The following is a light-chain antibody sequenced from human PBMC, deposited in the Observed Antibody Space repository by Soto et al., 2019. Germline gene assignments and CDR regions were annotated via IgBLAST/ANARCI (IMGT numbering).Light chain of an antibody. CDR2: AAS. J-gene: IGKJ1*01. CDR3: QQSYSIWT. V-gene: IGKV1-39*01. Sequence: DVQMTQSPSSLSASVGDRVTITCRASQSISIYLNWYQQKPGKAPQLLIYAASSLQSGVPSRFSGSGSGTDFTLTISRLQPEDFATYYCQQSYSIWTFGQGTKVDIK. CDR1: QSISIY.